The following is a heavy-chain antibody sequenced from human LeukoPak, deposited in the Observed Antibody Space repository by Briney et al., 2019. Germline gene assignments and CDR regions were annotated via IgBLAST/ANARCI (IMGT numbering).Heavy chain of an antibody. Sequence: ASVKVSCKASGYIFTGYYMHWVRQAPGQGLEWMGWINPNSGGTNYAQKFQGRVTMTRDTSISTAYMELSRLRSDDTAVYYCARAASTGYYYMDVWGKGTTVTVSS. CDR2: INPNSGGT. D-gene: IGHD2-2*01. CDR3: ARAASTGYYYMDV. V-gene: IGHV1-2*02. J-gene: IGHJ6*03. CDR1: GYIFTGYY.